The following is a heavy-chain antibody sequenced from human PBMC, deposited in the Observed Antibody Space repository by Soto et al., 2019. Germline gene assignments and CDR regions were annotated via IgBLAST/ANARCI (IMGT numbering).Heavy chain of an antibody. V-gene: IGHV3-30*18. CDR2: ISYDGSNK. D-gene: IGHD2-8*01. CDR1: GFTFSSYG. CDR3: AKEGGLPWSNYFDY. J-gene: IGHJ4*02. Sequence: GGSLRLSCAASGFTFSSYGMHWVRQAPGKGLEWVAVISYDGSNKYYADSVKGRFTISRDNSKNTLYLQMNSLRAEDTAVFYCAKEGGLPWSNYFDYWGQGTLVTVSS.